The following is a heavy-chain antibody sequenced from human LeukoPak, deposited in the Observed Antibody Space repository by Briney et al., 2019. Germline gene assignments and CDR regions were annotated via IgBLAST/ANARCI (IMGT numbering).Heavy chain of an antibody. CDR2: LTDIGQKT. D-gene: IGHD2-8*02. CDR3: AKATQRDSTGGTCYPLDY. CDR1: GFTFGNLA. Sequence: PGGSLRLSCAASGFTFGNLAMACVRHSPGKGLEWVSCLTDIGQKTYHTAYVTGRFTIPRNDSEDTLSLQMNSLRIEDTAVYYCAKATQRDSTGGTCYPLDYWGQGTLVTVSS. J-gene: IGHJ4*02. V-gene: IGHV3-23*01.